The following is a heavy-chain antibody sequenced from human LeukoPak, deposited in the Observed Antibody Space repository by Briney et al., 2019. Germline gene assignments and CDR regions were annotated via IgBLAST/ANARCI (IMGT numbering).Heavy chain of an antibody. CDR2: IYHSGST. CDR1: GYSISSGYY. CDR3: ARYREDFWSGWYYMDV. V-gene: IGHV4-38-2*02. Sequence: SETLSLTCTVSGYSISSGYYWGWIRQPPGKGLEWIGSIYHSGSTYYNPSLKSRVTISVDTSKNQFSLKLSSVTAADTAVYYCARYREDFWSGWYYMDVWGKGTTVTVSS. J-gene: IGHJ6*03. D-gene: IGHD3-3*01.